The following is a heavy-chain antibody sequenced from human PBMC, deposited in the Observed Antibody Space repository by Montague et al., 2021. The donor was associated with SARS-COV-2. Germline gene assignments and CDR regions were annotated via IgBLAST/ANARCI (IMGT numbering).Heavy chain of an antibody. J-gene: IGHJ4*02. CDR1: GDSVASIIVA. Sequence: CAISGDSVASIIVAWKWIRQSPSRCLEWLGRTYYRLKRNNDYAESVKSRITIDPDTSKHQFSLHLNSVTPGDTAVYYCARIPVGSKYYFDFWGQGTLVTVSS. V-gene: IGHV6-1*01. CDR3: ARIPVGSKYYFDF. CDR2: TYYRLKRNN. D-gene: IGHD2-2*01.